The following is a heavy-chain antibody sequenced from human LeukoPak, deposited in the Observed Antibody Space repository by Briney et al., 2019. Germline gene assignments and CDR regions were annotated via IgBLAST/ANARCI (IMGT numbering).Heavy chain of an antibody. V-gene: IGHV1-2*02. D-gene: IGHD1-26*01. J-gene: IGHJ3*02. Sequence: GASVKVSCKASGYTFTGYYLHWVRQAPGQGLEWMGWINPNSGATNYAQRFQGRVTMTRDTSISTAYMELSRLRSDDTAVYYCARDLKWEPRANAFDIWGQGTMASVSS. CDR3: ARDLKWEPRANAFDI. CDR2: INPNSGAT. CDR1: GYTFTGYY.